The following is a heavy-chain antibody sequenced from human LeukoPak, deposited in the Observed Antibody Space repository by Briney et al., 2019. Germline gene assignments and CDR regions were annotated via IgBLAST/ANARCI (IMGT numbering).Heavy chain of an antibody. CDR3: ATAGTTVTPFYYFDY. D-gene: IGHD4-17*01. V-gene: IGHV4-34*01. J-gene: IGHJ4*02. CDR2: INHSGST. CDR1: GGSFSGYY. Sequence: ETLSLTCAVYGGSFSGYYWSWIRQPPGKGLEWIGEINHSGSTNYNPSLKSRVTISVDTSKNQFSLKLSSVTAADTAVYHCATAGTTVTPFYYFDYWGQGTLVTVSS.